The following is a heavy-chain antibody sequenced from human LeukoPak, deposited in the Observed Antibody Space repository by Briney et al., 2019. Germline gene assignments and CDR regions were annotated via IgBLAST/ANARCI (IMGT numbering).Heavy chain of an antibody. CDR2: INHSGST. V-gene: IGHV4-34*01. CDR1: GGSFSGYY. CDR3: ARGRSSSSWPRPKLYYFDY. D-gene: IGHD6-13*01. Sequence: SETLSLTCAVYGGSFSGYYWSWIRQPPGKGLEWIGEINHSGSTNYNPSLKSRVTISVDTSKNQFSLKLSSVTAADTAVYYCARGRSSSSWPRPKLYYFDYWGQGTLVTVSS. J-gene: IGHJ4*02.